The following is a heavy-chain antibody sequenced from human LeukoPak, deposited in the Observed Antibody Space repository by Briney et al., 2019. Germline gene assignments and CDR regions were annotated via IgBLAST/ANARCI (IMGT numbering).Heavy chain of an antibody. V-gene: IGHV3-53*01. D-gene: IGHD5-12*01. CDR1: RFTVSSNY. Sequence: PGGSLRLSCAASRFTVSSNYMSWVRQAPGKGLEWVSVIYSGGSTYYADSVKGRFTISRDNSKNTLYLQMNSLRAEDTAVYYCASSVGDSGYDLGYWGQGTLVTVSS. CDR3: ASSVGDSGYDLGY. J-gene: IGHJ4*02. CDR2: IYSGGST.